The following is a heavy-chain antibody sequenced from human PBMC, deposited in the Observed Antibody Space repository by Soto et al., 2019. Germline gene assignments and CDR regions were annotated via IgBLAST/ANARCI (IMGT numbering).Heavy chain of an antibody. Sequence: PGGSLRLSCTASGFSLSTYGMHWVRQAPGRGLEWVAVIWNDGTNKYHVDSVKGRFTVSRDNSKNTLYLQMNSLRAEDTAVYYCAPWFGAFDYWGQGTLVTVSS. CDR2: IWNDGTNK. V-gene: IGHV3-30*02. D-gene: IGHD3-10*01. CDR3: APWFGAFDY. J-gene: IGHJ4*02. CDR1: GFSLSTYG.